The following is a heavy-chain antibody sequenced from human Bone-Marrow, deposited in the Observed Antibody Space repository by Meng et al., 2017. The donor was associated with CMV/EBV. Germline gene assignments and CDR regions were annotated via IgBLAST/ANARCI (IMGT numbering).Heavy chain of an antibody. V-gene: IGHV1-2*02. Sequence: ASVKVSCKASGYTFTSYYMHWVRQAPGQGLEWMGWINPNSGGTNYAQQFQGRVTMTRDTSISTAYMELSRLRYDDTAVYYCARTTPQYYDSLTGYKGYYGMDVWGQGTTVTVSS. CDR3: ARTTPQYYDSLTGYKGYYGMDV. D-gene: IGHD3-9*01. CDR2: INPNSGGT. J-gene: IGHJ6*02. CDR1: GYTFTSYY.